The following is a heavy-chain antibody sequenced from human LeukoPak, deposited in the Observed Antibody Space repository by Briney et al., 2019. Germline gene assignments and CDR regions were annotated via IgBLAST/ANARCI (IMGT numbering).Heavy chain of an antibody. CDR3: ARDAHMVRVKD. Sequence: SETLSLTCTVSGGSVSSGSYYWSWTRQPPGKGLEWIGYIYYSGSTNYNPSLKSRVTISVDTSKNQFSLKLSSVTAADTAVYYCARDAHMVRVKDWGQGTLVTVSS. CDR1: GGSVSSGSYY. D-gene: IGHD3-10*01. J-gene: IGHJ4*02. CDR2: IYYSGST. V-gene: IGHV4-61*01.